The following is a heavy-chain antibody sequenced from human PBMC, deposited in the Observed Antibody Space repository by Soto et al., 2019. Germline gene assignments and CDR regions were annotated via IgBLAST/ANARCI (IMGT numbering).Heavy chain of an antibody. D-gene: IGHD2-21*01. V-gene: IGHV4-39*01. CDR2: IFYSGST. CDR1: GGSISTSRSY. J-gene: IGHJ5*02. Sequence: QLQLLESGPGLVKASETLSLTCNVSGGSISTSRSYWAWIRQPPGKGLEWLANIFYSGSTYYNPSLASRVTVSVYTSKNEFSLKLRSVTAADTAVYYCARQPTTGDTDLWFEPWGQGTLVTVSS. CDR3: ARQPTTGDTDLWFEP.